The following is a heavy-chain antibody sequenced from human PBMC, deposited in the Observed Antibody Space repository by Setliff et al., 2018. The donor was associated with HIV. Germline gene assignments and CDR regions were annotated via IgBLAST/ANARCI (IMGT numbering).Heavy chain of an antibody. V-gene: IGHV4-34*01. CDR2: INHGGIT. J-gene: IGHJ4*02. CDR3: ARLPQD. CDR1: GGSFSGYY. Sequence: SETLSLTCAVYGGSFSGYYWTWIRQPPGKGLEWIGEINHGGITTSNPSLKSRVTMFVDTSKNQISLQLTSVTAEDTALYYCARLPQDWGQGTLVTVSS.